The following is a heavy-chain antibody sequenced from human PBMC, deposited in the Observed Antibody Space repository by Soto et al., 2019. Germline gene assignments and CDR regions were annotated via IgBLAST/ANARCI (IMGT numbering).Heavy chain of an antibody. D-gene: IGHD6-13*01. CDR1: GFPFSSYW. V-gene: IGHV3-74*01. CDR3: AATPFSSSWYSPWFDP. J-gene: IGHJ5*02. Sequence: PVGSLRLSCAPSGFPFSSYWMHWVRQAPGKGLVWVSRINSDGSSTSYADSVKGRFTISRDNAKNTLYLQMNSLRAEDTAVYYCAATPFSSSWYSPWFDPWGQGTLVTVSS. CDR2: INSDGSST.